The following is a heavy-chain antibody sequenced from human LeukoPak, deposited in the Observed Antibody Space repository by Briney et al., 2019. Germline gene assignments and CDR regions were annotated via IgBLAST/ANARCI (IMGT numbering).Heavy chain of an antibody. J-gene: IGHJ4*02. CDR1: GFTFSSYG. CDR2: ISYGGSNK. Sequence: QPGGSLRLSCAASGFTFSSYGMHWVRQAPGKGLEWVAVISYGGSNKYYADSVKGRFTISRDNSKNTLYLQMNSLRAEDTAVYYCARSHIAARAIDYWGQGTLVTVSS. D-gene: IGHD6-6*01. V-gene: IGHV3-30*03. CDR3: ARSHIAARAIDY.